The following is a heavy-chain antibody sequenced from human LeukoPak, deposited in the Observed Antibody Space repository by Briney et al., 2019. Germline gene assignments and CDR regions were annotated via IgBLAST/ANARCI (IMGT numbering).Heavy chain of an antibody. J-gene: IGHJ6*02. CDR1: GFAATSYG. Sequence: GGSLRLSCVASGFAATSYGMHWVRQAPDRELEWVAVISNDGSSKYYTDSVKGRFTISRDDPKNTLYQQMNGQRVEDTAVYYCVKDRFLETYGMEVWGHGTTVIVSS. V-gene: IGHV3-30*18. CDR2: ISNDGSSK. CDR3: VKDRFLETYGMEV. D-gene: IGHD3-3*01.